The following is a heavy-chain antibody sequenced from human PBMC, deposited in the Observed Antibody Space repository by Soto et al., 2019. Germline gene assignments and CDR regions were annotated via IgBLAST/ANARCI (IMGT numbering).Heavy chain of an antibody. CDR1: GFTFRNYW. CDR3: ARDGSGYSTD. V-gene: IGHV3-7*01. D-gene: IGHD5-18*01. CDR2: TNQDGRER. J-gene: IGHJ4*02. Sequence: EVQLVESGGGLVQPGGSLRLSCVASGFTFRNYWMSWLRSAPGKGLEWVANTNQDGRERYSVDSVKGRFTISRDNAKNSLPLQINSLRAEDTGVYYCARDGSGYSTDWGQGTLVTVSS.